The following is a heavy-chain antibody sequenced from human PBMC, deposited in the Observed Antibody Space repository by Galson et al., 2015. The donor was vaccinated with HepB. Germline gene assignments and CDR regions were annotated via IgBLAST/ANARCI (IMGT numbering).Heavy chain of an antibody. CDR1: GYTFTDYY. Sequence: VKVSCKVSGYTFTDYYMHRVQQAPGKGLEWMGLVDPEDGETIYAEKFQGRVTITADTSTDTAYMELSSLRSEDTAVYYCATTPHLYSSSWYWENWFDPWGQGTLVTVSS. D-gene: IGHD6-13*01. V-gene: IGHV1-69-2*01. CDR2: VDPEDGET. CDR3: ATTPHLYSSSWYWENWFDP. J-gene: IGHJ5*02.